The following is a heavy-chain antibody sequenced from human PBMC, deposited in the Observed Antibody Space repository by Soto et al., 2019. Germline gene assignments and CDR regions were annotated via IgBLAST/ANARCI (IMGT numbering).Heavy chain of an antibody. Sequence: ASVKVSCKASGYTFTSYAMHWVRQAPGQRLEWMGWINAGNGNTKYSQKFQGRVTITRDTSASTAYMELSSLRSEDTAVYYCAKDYYDSSGYYPPAILFDSWDQGPLVTVSS. J-gene: IGHJ4*02. V-gene: IGHV1-3*01. CDR2: INAGNGNT. CDR3: AKDYYDSSGYYPPAILFDS. D-gene: IGHD3-22*01. CDR1: GYTFTSYA.